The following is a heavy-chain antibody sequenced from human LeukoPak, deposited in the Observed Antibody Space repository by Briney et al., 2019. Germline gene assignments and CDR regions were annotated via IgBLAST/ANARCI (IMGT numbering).Heavy chain of an antibody. CDR3: ARDGGGDGRYYYYYYYMDV. Sequence: GGSLRLSCAASGFTFSSYWMSWVRQAPGKGLEWVANIKQDGSEKYYVDSVKGRFTISRDNAKNSLYLQMNSLRAEDTAVYYCARDGGGDGRYYYYYYYMDVWGKGTTVTISS. CDR1: GFTFSSYW. J-gene: IGHJ6*03. CDR2: IKQDGSEK. V-gene: IGHV3-7*01. D-gene: IGHD2-21*02.